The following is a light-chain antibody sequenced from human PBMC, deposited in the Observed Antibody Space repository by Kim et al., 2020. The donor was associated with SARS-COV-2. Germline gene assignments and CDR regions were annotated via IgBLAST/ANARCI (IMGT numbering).Light chain of an antibody. Sequence: QSALTQPASVSGSPGQSITISCTGTSSDVGGYNYVSWYQQHPGKAPKLMIYDVSRRPSGVSNRFSGSKSGNTASLTISGLQAEDEAVYYCSSYSTTSIPVVFGGGTKVTVL. CDR1: SSDVGGYNY. CDR3: SSYSTTSIPVV. J-gene: IGLJ2*01. CDR2: DVS. V-gene: IGLV2-14*01.